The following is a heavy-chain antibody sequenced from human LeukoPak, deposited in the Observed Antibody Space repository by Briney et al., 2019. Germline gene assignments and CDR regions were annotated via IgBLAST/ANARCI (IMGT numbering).Heavy chain of an antibody. J-gene: IGHJ4*02. Sequence: GGSLRLSCAASGFTFSSYAMSWVRQAPGKGLEWVSAISGSGGSTYYADSVKGRFTISRDNSKNTLYLQMNSLRAEDTAVYYCTKRPRAIAVTPGPAIKGYWGQGTLVTVSS. CDR3: TKRPRAIAVTPGPAIKGY. D-gene: IGHD4-17*01. CDR1: GFTFSSYA. CDR2: ISGSGGST. V-gene: IGHV3-23*01.